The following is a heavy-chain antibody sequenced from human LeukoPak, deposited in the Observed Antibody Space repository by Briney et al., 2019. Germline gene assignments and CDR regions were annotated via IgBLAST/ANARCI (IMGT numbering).Heavy chain of an antibody. CDR2: ITWNSGSV. J-gene: IGHJ3*02. CDR3: AKGLGVASLIVDALDM. CDR1: GFTFDDYA. V-gene: IGHV3-9*03. Sequence: PGGSLRLSCAASGFTFDDYAMHWVRQVPGKGQEWVSGITWNSGSVLYADSVRGRFTISRDNAKNSLYLQMNSLRPEDMAFYYCAKGLGVASLIVDALDMWGQGTMVTV. D-gene: IGHD3/OR15-3a*01.